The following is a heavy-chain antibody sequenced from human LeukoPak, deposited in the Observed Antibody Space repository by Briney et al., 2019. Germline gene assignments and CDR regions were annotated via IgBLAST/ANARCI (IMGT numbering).Heavy chain of an antibody. V-gene: IGHV1-18*01. CDR1: GYTFTSYG. D-gene: IGHD3-22*01. CDR3: ARERRYYYDSSGYKHFDY. J-gene: IGHJ4*02. CDR2: ISAYNGNT. Sequence: ASVKVSCKASGYTFTSYGISWVRQAPGQGLEWMGWISAYNGNTNYAQKLQGRVTMTTDTSTSTAYMELRRLRSDDTAVYYCARERRYYYDSSGYKHFDYWGQGTLVTVSS.